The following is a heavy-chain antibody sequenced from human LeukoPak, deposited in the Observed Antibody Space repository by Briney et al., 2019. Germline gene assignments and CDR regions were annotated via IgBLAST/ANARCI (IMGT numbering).Heavy chain of an antibody. Sequence: PSETLSLTCTVSGGSISSYYWSWIRQPPGKGLEWIGYIYYSGSTNYNPSLKSRVTISVDTSKNLFSLKLSSVTAADTAVYYCARESAEGFDYWGQGTLVTVSS. CDR2: IYYSGST. CDR3: ARESAEGFDY. V-gene: IGHV4-59*01. J-gene: IGHJ4*02. CDR1: GGSISSYY.